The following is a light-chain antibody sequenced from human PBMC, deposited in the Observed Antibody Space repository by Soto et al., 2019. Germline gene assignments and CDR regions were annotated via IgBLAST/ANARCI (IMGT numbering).Light chain of an antibody. J-gene: IGLJ1*01. CDR1: SSDVGGYNY. V-gene: IGLV2-14*03. CDR2: DVC. Sequence: QSVLTQPASVSGSPGQSITISCTGTSSDVGGYNYVSWYQQHPGKAPKLMIYDVCNRPSGVSNRFSGSKSGNTASLTISGLQAEDEADSYCSSSTSRSTYVFGSGTKVTVL. CDR3: SSSTSRSTYV.